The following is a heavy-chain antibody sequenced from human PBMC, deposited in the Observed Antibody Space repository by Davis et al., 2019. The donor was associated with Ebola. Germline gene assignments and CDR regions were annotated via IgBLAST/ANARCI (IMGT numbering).Heavy chain of an antibody. D-gene: IGHD1-14*01. CDR1: GGSISSYY. CDR2: ISSSSSYT. CDR3: ARRLNQRPYYYGMDV. Sequence: LSLTCTVSGGSISSYYWSWIRQAPGKGLEWVSYISSSSSYTNYADSVKGRFTISRDNAKKSLYLQMNSLRAEDTAVYHCARRLNQRPYYYGMDVWGQGTTVTVSS. V-gene: IGHV3-11*06. J-gene: IGHJ6*02.